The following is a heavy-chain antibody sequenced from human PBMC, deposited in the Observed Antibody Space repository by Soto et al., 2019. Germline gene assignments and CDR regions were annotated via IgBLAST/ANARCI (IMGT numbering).Heavy chain of an antibody. J-gene: IGHJ6*02. CDR2: ILYDGSNK. CDR3: ARTPLADDFYYYGMDV. V-gene: IGHV3-30*04. D-gene: IGHD6-19*01. Sequence: GGSLRLSCAASEFTFRNYAMHWVRQAPGKGLEWVSVILYDGSNKYYADSVKGRFTISRDNSKNTLYLQMNSLTTEDTAVYYCARTPLADDFYYYGMDVWGQGTTVTVSS. CDR1: EFTFRNYA.